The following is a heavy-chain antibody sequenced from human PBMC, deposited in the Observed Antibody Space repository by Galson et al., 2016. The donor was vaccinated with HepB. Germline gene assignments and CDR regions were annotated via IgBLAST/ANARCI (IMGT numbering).Heavy chain of an antibody. Sequence: SLRLSCAASGFTFSSHWMSWVRQAPGKGLEWVANIKESGSERDYVDSVKGRFTISRDNSKNTLYLQMNSLSAEDTAVYYCARDLIPFLAITGYYGMDVWGQGTTVTVSS. CDR3: ARDLIPFLAITGYYGMDV. CDR1: GFTFSSHW. D-gene: IGHD3-10*01. J-gene: IGHJ6*02. V-gene: IGHV3-7*01. CDR2: IKESGSER.